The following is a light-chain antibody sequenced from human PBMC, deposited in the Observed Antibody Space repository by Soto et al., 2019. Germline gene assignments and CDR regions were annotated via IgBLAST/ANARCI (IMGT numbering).Light chain of an antibody. V-gene: IGKV3-11*01. CDR1: QSVSSY. CDR2: DAS. J-gene: IGKJ4*01. Sequence: EIVLSQSPATLSLSPGERATLSCRASQSVSSYLAWYQQKPGQAPRLLIYDASNRATGIPVRLSGSGSGTDFTLTISSLEPEDFAVYYCQQRSNWPPLTFGGGTKVEIK. CDR3: QQRSNWPPLT.